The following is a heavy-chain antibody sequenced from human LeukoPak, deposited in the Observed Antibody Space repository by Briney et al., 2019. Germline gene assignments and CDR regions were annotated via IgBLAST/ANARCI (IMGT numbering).Heavy chain of an antibody. CDR3: AKFHRPRVGASNFDY. J-gene: IGHJ4*02. V-gene: IGHV3-23*01. D-gene: IGHD1-26*01. CDR2: ISNNGGYT. CDR1: GFTFSSSA. Sequence: GGSLRLSCAASGFTFSSSAMSWVRQAPGKGLEWVSAISNNGGYTYYADSVQGRFTISRDNSKSTLCLQMNSLRAEDTAVYYCAKFHRPRVGASNFDYWGQGTLVTVSS.